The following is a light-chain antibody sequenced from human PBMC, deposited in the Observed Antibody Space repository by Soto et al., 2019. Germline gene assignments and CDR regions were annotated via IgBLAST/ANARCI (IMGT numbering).Light chain of an antibody. V-gene: IGKV1-5*03. CDR1: QTIGSW. CDR3: QQYNSLWT. Sequence: DIPMTQSPSTLSASVGDRVTITCRASQTIGSWLAWYQKKPGKAPELLIYKASHLESGVSSRFSAGGSGTEFTLTITSLQPVDFATYYFQQYNSLWTFGQGTKVEVK. CDR2: KAS. J-gene: IGKJ1*01.